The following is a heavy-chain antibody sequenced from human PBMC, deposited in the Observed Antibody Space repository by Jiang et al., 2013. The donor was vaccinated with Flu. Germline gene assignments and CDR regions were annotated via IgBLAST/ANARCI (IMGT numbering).Heavy chain of an antibody. CDR1: GGTFSSYA. Sequence: GAEVKKPGSSVKVSCKASGGTFSSYAISWVRQAPGQGLEWMGGIIPILGIANYAQKFQGRVTITADKSTSTAYMELSSLRSEDTAVYYCAREPEDYSSGYSTGPVDYWGQGTLVTVSS. CDR3: AREPEDYSSGYSTGPVDY. D-gene: IGHD3-22*01. J-gene: IGHJ4*02. V-gene: IGHV1-69*04. CDR2: IIPILGIA.